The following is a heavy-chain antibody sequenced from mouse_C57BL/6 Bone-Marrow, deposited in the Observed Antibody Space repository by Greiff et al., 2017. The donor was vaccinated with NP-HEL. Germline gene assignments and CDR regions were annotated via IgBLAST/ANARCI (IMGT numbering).Heavy chain of an antibody. CDR1: GYTFTSYW. D-gene: IGHD1-1*02. CDR3: AREGIYGHWYFDV. CDR2: IYPSDSET. J-gene: IGHJ1*03. V-gene: IGHV1-61*01. Sequence: QVQLQQPGAELVRPGSSVKLSCKASGYTFTSYWMAWVKQRPGQGLEWIGNIYPSDSETHYNQKFKDKATLTVDKSSSTAYMQLSSLTSEDSAVYYCAREGIYGHWYFDVWGTGTTVTVSS.